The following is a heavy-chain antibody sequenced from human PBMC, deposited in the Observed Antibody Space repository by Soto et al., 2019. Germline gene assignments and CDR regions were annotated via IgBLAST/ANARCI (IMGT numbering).Heavy chain of an antibody. CDR1: GFTFRSYW. D-gene: IGHD1-26*01. CDR3: TTDPSLQIVGAYAIDYYYGMDV. Sequence: GGSLRLSCAASGFTFRSYWMNWVRQAPGKGLEWVGRIKSKTDGGTTDYAAPVKGRFTISRDDSKNTLYLQMNSLKTEDTAVYYCTTDPSLQIVGAYAIDYYYGMDVWGQGTTVTVSS. V-gene: IGHV3-15*07. CDR2: IKSKTDGGTT. J-gene: IGHJ6*02.